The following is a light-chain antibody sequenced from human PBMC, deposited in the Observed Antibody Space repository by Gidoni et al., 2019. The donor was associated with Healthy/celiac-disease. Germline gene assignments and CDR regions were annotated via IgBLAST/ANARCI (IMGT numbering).Light chain of an antibody. CDR1: QSVSSSY. J-gene: IGKJ3*01. V-gene: IGKV3-20*01. CDR3: QQYGSSPFT. CDR2: GAS. Sequence: DIVLTQSPGTLSLSPGERATLSCRASQSVSSSYLAWYQQKPGQAPRLRIYGASSRATGIPDRFSASGSGTDFTLTISRLEPEDFAVYYCQQYGSSPFTFGPGTKVDIK.